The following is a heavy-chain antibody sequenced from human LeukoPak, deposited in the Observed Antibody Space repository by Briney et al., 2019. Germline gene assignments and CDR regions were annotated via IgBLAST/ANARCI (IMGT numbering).Heavy chain of an antibody. CDR1: GFTFSDHG. CDR3: ARDPYGSGDGYFDY. J-gene: IGHJ4*02. Sequence: GRSLRLSCAASGFTFSDHGMHWVRQAPGKGLEWVAIIWYNGSKKYYAESVKGRFTISRDNSKNTLYLQMSSLGAEDTAVYYCARDPYGSGDGYFDYWGQGTLVTVSS. CDR2: IWYNGSKK. D-gene: IGHD3-10*01. V-gene: IGHV3-33*01.